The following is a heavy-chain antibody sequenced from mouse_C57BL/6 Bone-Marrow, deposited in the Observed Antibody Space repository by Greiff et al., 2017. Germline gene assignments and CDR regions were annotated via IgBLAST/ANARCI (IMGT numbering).Heavy chain of an antibody. CDR2: IDPETGGT. D-gene: IGHD4-1*01. CDR1: GYTFTDYE. V-gene: IGHV1-15*01. Sequence: QVQLQQSGAELVRPGASVTLSCKASGYTFTDYEMHWVKQTPVHGLEWIGAIDPETGGTAYNQKFKGKDILTADKSSSTAYMELRSLTSEDSAVYYCTTLTGTVWYFDVWGTGTTVTVSS. J-gene: IGHJ1*03. CDR3: TTLTGTVWYFDV.